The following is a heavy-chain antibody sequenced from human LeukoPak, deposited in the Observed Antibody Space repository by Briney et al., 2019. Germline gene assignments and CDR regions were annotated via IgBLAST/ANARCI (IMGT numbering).Heavy chain of an antibody. D-gene: IGHD1-26*01. CDR2: IYHSGST. CDR3: ARGVGATIETDFDY. Sequence: SETLSLTCTVSGYSISSGYYWGWIRQPPGKGLEWIGSIYHSGSTYYNPSLKSRVTISVDTSKNQFSLKLSSVTASDTAVYYCARGVGATIETDFDYWGQGTLVTVSS. V-gene: IGHV4-38-2*02. CDR1: GYSISSGYY. J-gene: IGHJ4*02.